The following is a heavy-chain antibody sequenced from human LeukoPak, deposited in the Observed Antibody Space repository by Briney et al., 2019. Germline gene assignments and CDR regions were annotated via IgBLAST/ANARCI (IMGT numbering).Heavy chain of an antibody. V-gene: IGHV4-4*07. J-gene: IGHJ4*02. CDR1: GGSSGDYY. Sequence: SETLSLTCTVSGGSSGDYYWSWIRQPPGKGLEWIGRIYSSGRTNYNPSLKSRVTMSVDTSKNQFSLKFTSVTAADSAVYYCARGSSSSWFDFDYWGQGTLVTVSS. CDR2: IYSSGRT. CDR3: ARGSSSSWFDFDY. D-gene: IGHD6-13*01.